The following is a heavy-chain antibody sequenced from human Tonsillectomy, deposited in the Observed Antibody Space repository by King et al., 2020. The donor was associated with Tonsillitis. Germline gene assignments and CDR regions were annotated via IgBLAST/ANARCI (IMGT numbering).Heavy chain of an antibody. Sequence: VQLVESGGGLVQPGRSLRLSCTASGFIFGDYGMSWFRQAPGKGLEWVGFIRSRAYGGTTEYAASVKGRFTISRDDSKSIAHLQMNSLKTEDTAVYYCTRVRYSSGWYRVGGPHYFDYWGQGTLVTVSS. CDR1: GFIFGDYG. V-gene: IGHV3-49*03. D-gene: IGHD6-19*01. CDR2: IRSRAYGGTT. J-gene: IGHJ4*02. CDR3: TRVRYSSGWYRVGGPHYFDY.